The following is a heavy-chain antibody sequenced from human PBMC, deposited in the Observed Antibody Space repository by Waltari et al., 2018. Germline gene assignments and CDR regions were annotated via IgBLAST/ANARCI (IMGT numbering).Heavy chain of an antibody. CDR3: ARIGVSNNYASWGLDS. J-gene: IGHJ4*03. V-gene: IGHV4-4*07. CDR1: GDSITLSY. Sequence: QVQLQESGPGLVKPSETLSLTFAVSGDSITLSYWYWIRQPAGKGLEWMGCVGGTSGTTYYNPSLKTRVTISRDTSMNQFSLKLTSVTAADTAVYYCARIGVSNNYASWGLDSWGQGVVVTVSS. D-gene: IGHD4-4*01. CDR2: VGGTSGTT.